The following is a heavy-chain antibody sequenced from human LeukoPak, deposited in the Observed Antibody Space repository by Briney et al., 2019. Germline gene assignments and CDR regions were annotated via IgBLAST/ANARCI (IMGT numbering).Heavy chain of an antibody. CDR3: ASGGMAARWWFDP. CDR2: IIPIFGTA. CDR1: GGTFSSYA. J-gene: IGHJ5*02. V-gene: IGHV1-69*05. D-gene: IGHD6-6*01. Sequence: ASVKVSCKASGGTFSSYAISWVRQAPGQGLEWMGGIIPIFGTANYAQKFQGRVTITTDESTSTAYMELSSLRSEDTAVYYCASGGMAARWWFDPWGQGTLVTVSS.